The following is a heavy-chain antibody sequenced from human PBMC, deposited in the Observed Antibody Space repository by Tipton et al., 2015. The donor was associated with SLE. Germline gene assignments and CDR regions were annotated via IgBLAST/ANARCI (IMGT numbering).Heavy chain of an antibody. CDR2: IYYSGST. J-gene: IGHJ3*02. D-gene: IGHD6-19*01. V-gene: IGHV4-59*08. Sequence: LRLSCTTSGFLFRIYAMSWVRQAPGKGLEWIGYIYYSGSTNYNPSLKSRVTILVDTSKNQFSLKLSSVTAADTAVYYCARHDGQWDAFDIWGQGTMVTVSS. CDR1: GFLFRIYA. CDR3: ARHDGQWDAFDI.